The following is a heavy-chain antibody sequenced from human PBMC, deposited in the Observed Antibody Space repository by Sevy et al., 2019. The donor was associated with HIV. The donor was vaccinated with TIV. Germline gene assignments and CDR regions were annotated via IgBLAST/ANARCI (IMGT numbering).Heavy chain of an antibody. Sequence: GESLKISCAASGFTVSSNYMSWVRQAPGKGLEWVSVIYSGGSTYYADSVKGRFTISRDNSKNTLYLQMNSLRADDTAVYYCARDISIAAAPSFDYWGQGTLVTVSS. V-gene: IGHV3-53*01. D-gene: IGHD6-13*01. CDR2: IYSGGST. CDR1: GFTVSSNY. J-gene: IGHJ4*02. CDR3: ARDISIAAAPSFDY.